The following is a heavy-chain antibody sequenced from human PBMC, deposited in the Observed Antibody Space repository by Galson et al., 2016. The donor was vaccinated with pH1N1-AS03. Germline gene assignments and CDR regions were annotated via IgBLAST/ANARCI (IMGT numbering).Heavy chain of an antibody. CDR3: YSSNWDDAFDI. Sequence: SLRLSCAAFGFTFRIHEMNWVRQAPGKGLEWVAYISDSGGARYHADSVKGRFTISRDNDRKSLYLQMNSLRAEDTAVYYCYSSNWDDAFDIWGQGTMVTVSS. V-gene: IGHV3-48*03. D-gene: IGHD6-13*01. CDR1: GFTFRIHE. CDR2: ISDSGGAR. J-gene: IGHJ3*02.